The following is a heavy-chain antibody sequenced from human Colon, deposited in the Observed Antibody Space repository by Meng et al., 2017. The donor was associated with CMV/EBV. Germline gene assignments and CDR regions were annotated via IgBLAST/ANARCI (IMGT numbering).Heavy chain of an antibody. Sequence: GESLKISCAASEFTFNTYTMNWVRQAPGKGLEWLAYISPSSNSVYYADSVRGRFTVSRDNAKNSLYLQMNSLRAEDTAVYYCARDSAAANYYYYYGMDVWGQGTTVTVSS. J-gene: IGHJ6*02. CDR2: ISPSSNSV. CDR3: ARDSAAANYYYYYGMDV. V-gene: IGHV3-48*04. CDR1: EFTFNTYT. D-gene: IGHD2-2*01.